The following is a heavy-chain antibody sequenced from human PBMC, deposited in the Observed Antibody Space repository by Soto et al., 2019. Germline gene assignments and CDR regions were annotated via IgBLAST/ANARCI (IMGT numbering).Heavy chain of an antibody. J-gene: IGHJ4*02. Sequence: PGGSLRLSCEGSELTFSKFAMTRVRQAPGKGLEWVSAISGSGDDKYYAGSVEGRFTVSRDNSKTTLFLHMASLRPEDTAVYYCAKDLFDQPLRCWGQGALVTVS. CDR1: ELTFSKFA. CDR3: AKDLFDQPLRC. V-gene: IGHV3-23*01. CDR2: ISGSGDDK.